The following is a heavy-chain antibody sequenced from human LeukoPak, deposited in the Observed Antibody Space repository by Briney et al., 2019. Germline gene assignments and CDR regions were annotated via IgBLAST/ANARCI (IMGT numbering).Heavy chain of an antibody. CDR1: GGSISSYY. J-gene: IGHJ4*02. CDR2: IYYSGST. D-gene: IGHD5-12*01. CDR3: ARGLLNSGLHPFDY. Sequence: PSETLSLTCTVSGGSISSYYWSWIRQPPGKGLEWIGYIYYSGSTNYNPSLKSRVTISVGTSKNQFSLKPSSVTAADTAVYYCARGLLNSGLHPFDYWGQGTLVTVSS. V-gene: IGHV4-59*01.